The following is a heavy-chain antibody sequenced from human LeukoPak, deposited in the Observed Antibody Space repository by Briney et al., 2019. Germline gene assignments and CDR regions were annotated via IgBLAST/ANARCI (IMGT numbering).Heavy chain of an antibody. CDR3: AGEFYYDGSGYFWYFDL. CDR2: LYSSGTT. J-gene: IGHJ2*01. Sequence: SETLSLTCSVSGGSISSTRYFWGWIRQPPGKGLEWIGSLYSSGTTYYNPSLKSRVIISADMSKNQFSLKVTSVTAADTAVYYCAGEFYYDGSGYFWYFDLWGRGTLVTVSS. V-gene: IGHV4-39*01. D-gene: IGHD3-22*01. CDR1: GGSISSTRYF.